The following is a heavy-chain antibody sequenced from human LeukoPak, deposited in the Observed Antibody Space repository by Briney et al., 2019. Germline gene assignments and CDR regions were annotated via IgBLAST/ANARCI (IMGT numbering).Heavy chain of an antibody. CDR1: GFTFSTYA. D-gene: IGHD3-3*01. Sequence: TGGSLRLSCAASGFTFSTYAMGWVRQAPGKGLEWVSGSGSGGSTHYADSVKGRFTISRDNSKNTLYLQMNSLRAEDTAVYYCAKDFWSGYYPDYWGQGTLVTVSS. V-gene: IGHV3-23*01. CDR2: SGSGGST. CDR3: AKDFWSGYYPDY. J-gene: IGHJ4*02.